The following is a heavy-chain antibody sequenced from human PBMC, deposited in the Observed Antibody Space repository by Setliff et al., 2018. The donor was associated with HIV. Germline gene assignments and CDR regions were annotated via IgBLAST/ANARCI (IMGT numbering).Heavy chain of an antibody. D-gene: IGHD3-10*01. J-gene: IGHJ4*02. Sequence: ASVKVSCKVSTFTFTDYILYWVRQAPGQTLEWMGQIYPKNGETVYAEKFYGRLTITADTSADTTYLGLTSLRSDDTAVYYCVTLWLLYYDFWGQGTLVTVSS. CDR1: TFTFTDYI. CDR3: VTLWLLYYDF. V-gene: IGHV1-69-2*01. CDR2: IYPKNGET.